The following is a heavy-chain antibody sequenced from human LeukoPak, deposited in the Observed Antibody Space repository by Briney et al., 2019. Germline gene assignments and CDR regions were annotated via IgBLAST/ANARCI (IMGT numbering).Heavy chain of an antibody. J-gene: IGHJ3*02. CDR2: IHSGGST. CDR1: GFTVSSNY. CDR3: ASLSSGDAFDI. V-gene: IGHV3-53*01. D-gene: IGHD3-22*01. Sequence: GGSLRLSCAASGFTVSSNYMSWVRQAPGKGLEWVSVIHSGGSTYYADSAKGRFTISRDNSKNTLYLQMNSLRAEDTAVYYCASLSSGDAFDIWGQGTMVTVSS.